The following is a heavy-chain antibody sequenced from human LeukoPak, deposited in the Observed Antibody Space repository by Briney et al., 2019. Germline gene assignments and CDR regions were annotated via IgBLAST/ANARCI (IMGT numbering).Heavy chain of an antibody. V-gene: IGHV3-23*01. CDR2: ISASGGST. Sequence: GGSLRLSCAASGFTFSNYAMSWVRQAPGKGLEWVSTISASGGSTYYADSVKGRFTISRDNSKNTLYLQMNSLRAEDTAVYYCVSNLPGDSYGLFKYWGQGTLVTVSS. CDR1: GFTFSNYA. D-gene: IGHD5-18*01. J-gene: IGHJ4*02. CDR3: VSNLPGDSYGLFKY.